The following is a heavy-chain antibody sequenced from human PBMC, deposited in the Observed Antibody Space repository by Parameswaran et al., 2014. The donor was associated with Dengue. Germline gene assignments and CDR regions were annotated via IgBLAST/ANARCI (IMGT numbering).Heavy chain of an antibody. Sequence: RWIRQPPGKGLEWIGYIYYSGSTYYNPSLKSRVTISVDTSKNQFSLKLSSVTAADTAVYYCARAFSSGTAIDYWGQGTLVTVSS. V-gene: IGHV4-31*02. J-gene: IGHJ4*02. D-gene: IGHD3-10*01. CDR2: IYYSGST. CDR3: ARAFSSGTAIDY.